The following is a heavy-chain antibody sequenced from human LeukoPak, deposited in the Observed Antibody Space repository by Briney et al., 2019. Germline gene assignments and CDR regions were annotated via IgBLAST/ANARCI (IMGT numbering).Heavy chain of an antibody. CDR2: IYHSGST. J-gene: IGHJ5*02. D-gene: IGHD3-10*01. CDR1: RGSITTYY. V-gene: IGHV4-59*01. Sequence: SETLSLTCTVSRGSITTYYWSWIRQTTRKGLEWRGNIYHSGSTTYNPSLKSRVTISVDTSKNQFSLRLTSVTAADTAVYYCAADRQQGGSGSYWFDPWGQGTQVTVSS. CDR3: AADRQQGGSGSYWFDP.